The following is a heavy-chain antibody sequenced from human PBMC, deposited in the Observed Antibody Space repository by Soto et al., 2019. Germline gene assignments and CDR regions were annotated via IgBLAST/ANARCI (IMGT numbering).Heavy chain of an antibody. V-gene: IGHV1-3*01. D-gene: IGHD5-12*01. J-gene: IGHJ5*02. CDR3: ARVGGYDLNWFDP. CDR2: INAGNGNT. Sequence: ASAKVSCKASGYSFTTYAMHWVRQAPGQRLEWMGWINAGNGNTNYAQKLQGRVTMTTDTSTSTAYMELRSLRSDDTAVYYCARVGGYDLNWFDPWGQGTLVTVSS. CDR1: GYSFTTYA.